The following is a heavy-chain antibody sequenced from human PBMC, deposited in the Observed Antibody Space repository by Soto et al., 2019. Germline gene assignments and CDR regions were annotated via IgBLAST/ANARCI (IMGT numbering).Heavy chain of an antibody. J-gene: IGHJ4*02. CDR2: IKSKNDGGTT. Sequence: PGGSLRLSCAASGFGFINSWMNWVRQAPGKGLKWVGRIKSKNDGGTTDYAAPVQGRFTISRDDSKTTINLQMNSLKTEDTAVYYCTSAGQYCTSTTCKAYWGQGTPVTVSS. V-gene: IGHV3-15*07. CDR3: TSAGQYCTSTTCKAY. CDR1: GFGFINSW. D-gene: IGHD2-2*01.